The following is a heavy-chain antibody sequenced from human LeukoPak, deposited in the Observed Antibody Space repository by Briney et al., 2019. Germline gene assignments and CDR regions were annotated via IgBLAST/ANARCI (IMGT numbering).Heavy chain of an antibody. CDR2: ISYDGSNK. J-gene: IGHJ6*03. V-gene: IGHV3-30-3*01. CDR1: GFTFSSYA. D-gene: IGHD2-2*01. Sequence: GGSLRLSCAASGFTFSSYAMHWVRQAPGKGLEWVAVISYDGSNKYYADSVKGRFTISRDNSKNTLYLQMNSLRAEDTAVYYCAREYQLLNDYYYMDVWGKGTTVTVSS. CDR3: AREYQLLNDYYYMDV.